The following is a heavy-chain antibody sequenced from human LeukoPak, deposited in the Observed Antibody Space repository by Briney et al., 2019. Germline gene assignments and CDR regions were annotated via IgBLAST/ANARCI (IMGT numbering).Heavy chain of an antibody. V-gene: IGHV3-15*01. CDR2: IKSKTDGGTT. Sequence: GGSLRLSCAASGFTFSNAWMSWVRQAPGKGLEWVGRIKSKTDGGTTDYAAPVKGRFTISRDDSKNTLYLQMNSLRAEDTAVYYCAKLDTAIQRAYYFDYWGQGTLVTVSS. CDR3: AKLDTAIQRAYYFDY. J-gene: IGHJ4*02. D-gene: IGHD5-18*01. CDR1: GFTFSNAW.